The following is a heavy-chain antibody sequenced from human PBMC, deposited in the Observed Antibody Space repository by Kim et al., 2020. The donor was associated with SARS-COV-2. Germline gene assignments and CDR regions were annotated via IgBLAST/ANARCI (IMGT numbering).Heavy chain of an antibody. CDR3: ARDEDGGWFGELSNDAFDI. J-gene: IGHJ3*02. CDR2: ISYDGINK. CDR1: GFTFSSYA. Sequence: GGSLRLSCAASGFTFSSYAMHWVRQAPGKGLEWVAVISYDGINKYYADSVKGRFTISRDNSKNTLYLQMNSLRAEDTAVYYCARDEDGGWFGELSNDAFDIWGQGTMVTVSS. V-gene: IGHV3-30*04. D-gene: IGHD3-10*01.